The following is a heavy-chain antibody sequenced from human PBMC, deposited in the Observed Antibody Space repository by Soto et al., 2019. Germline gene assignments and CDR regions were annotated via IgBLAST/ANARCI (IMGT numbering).Heavy chain of an antibody. CDR3: ARATTLTRHDAFDI. CDR1: GGTFSSYA. V-gene: IGHV1-69*13. J-gene: IGHJ3*02. CDR2: IIPIFGTA. Sequence: ASVKVSCKASGGTFSSYAISWVRQAPGQGLEWMGGIIPIFGTANYAQKFQGRVTITADESTSTAYMELRSLRSEDTAVYYCARATTLTRHDAFDIWGQGTMVTVSS. D-gene: IGHD4-17*01.